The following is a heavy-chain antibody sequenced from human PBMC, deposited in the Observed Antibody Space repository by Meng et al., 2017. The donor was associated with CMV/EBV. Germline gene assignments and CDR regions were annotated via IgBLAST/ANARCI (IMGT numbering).Heavy chain of an antibody. CDR2: ISYDGSNK. CDR1: GFTFSSYA. V-gene: IGHV3-30*04. Sequence: GSLRLSCAASGFTFSSYAMHWVRQAPGKGLEWVAVISYDGSNKYYADSVKGRFTISRDNSKNTLYLQMNSLRAEDTAVYYCAKDGQWLVRAYFDYWGQGTLVTVSS. D-gene: IGHD6-19*01. J-gene: IGHJ4*02. CDR3: AKDGQWLVRAYFDY.